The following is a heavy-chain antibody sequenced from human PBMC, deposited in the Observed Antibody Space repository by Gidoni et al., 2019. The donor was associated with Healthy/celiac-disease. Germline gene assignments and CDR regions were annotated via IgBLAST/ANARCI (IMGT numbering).Heavy chain of an antibody. Sequence: QITLKESGPTLVKPTQTLTLTCTFSGFSLSTSGVGVGWIRQPPGKALEWLALIYWDDDKRYSPSLKSRLTITKDTSKNQVVLTMTNMDPVDTATYYCAHRRPERRLVGRFDPWGQGTLVTVSS. CDR2: IYWDDDK. V-gene: IGHV2-5*02. CDR3: AHRRPERRLVGRFDP. D-gene: IGHD1-1*01. CDR1: GFSLSTSGVG. J-gene: IGHJ5*02.